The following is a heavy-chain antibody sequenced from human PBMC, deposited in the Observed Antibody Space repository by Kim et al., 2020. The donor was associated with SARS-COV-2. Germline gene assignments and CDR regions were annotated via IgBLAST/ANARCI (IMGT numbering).Heavy chain of an antibody. CDR2: IIPIFGTA. CDR1: GGTFSSYA. J-gene: IGHJ2*01. D-gene: IGHD6-13*01. CDR3: LIAAAGTLDYWYFDL. Sequence: SVKVSCKASGGTFSSYAISWVRQAPGQGLEWMGGIIPIFGTANYAQKFQGRVTITADESTSTAYMELSSLRSEDTAVYYCLIAAAGTLDYWYFDLWGRGTLVTVSS. V-gene: IGHV1-69*13.